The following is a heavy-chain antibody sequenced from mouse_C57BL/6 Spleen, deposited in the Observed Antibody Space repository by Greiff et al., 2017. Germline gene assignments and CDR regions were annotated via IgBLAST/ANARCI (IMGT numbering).Heavy chain of an antibody. J-gene: IGHJ2*01. CDR2: IDPEDGET. CDR1: GFNINDYY. D-gene: IGHD1-1*01. CDR3: ARSYYVSSYDFDY. Sequence: VQLKESGAELVKPGASVKLSCTASGFNINDYYMHWVKQRPEQGLEWIGRIDPEDGETKYARKFQGKATIAADTSSNTAYLQLSSLTSEDTAVYYGARSYYVSSYDFDYWGQGTTLTVSS. V-gene: IGHV14-2*01.